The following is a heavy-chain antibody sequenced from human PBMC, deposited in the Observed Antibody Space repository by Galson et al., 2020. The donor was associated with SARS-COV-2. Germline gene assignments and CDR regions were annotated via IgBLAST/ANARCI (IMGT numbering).Heavy chain of an antibody. V-gene: IGHV3-30*04. CDR3: ARDGGYYYDSSGYPFDY. CDR2: ISYDGSNK. CDR1: GFTFSSYA. D-gene: IGHD3-22*01. Sequence: GGSLRLSCAASGFTFSSYAMHWVRQAPGKGLEWVAVISYDGSNKYYADSVKGRFTISRDNSKNTLYLQMNSLRAEDTAVYYCARDGGYYYDSSGYPFDYWGQGTLVTVSS. J-gene: IGHJ4*02.